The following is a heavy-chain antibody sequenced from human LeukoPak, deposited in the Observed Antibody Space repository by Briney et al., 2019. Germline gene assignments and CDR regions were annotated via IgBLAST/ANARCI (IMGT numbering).Heavy chain of an antibody. CDR1: GYTFTSYG. CDR3: ARDRAEQWLVPSTDY. V-gene: IGHV1-18*01. D-gene: IGHD6-19*01. J-gene: IGHJ4*02. CDR2: ISAYNGNT. Sequence: ASVKVSCKASGYTFTSYGISWVRQASGQGLEWMGWISAYNGNTNYAQKLQGRVTMTTDTSTSTAYMELRSLRSDDTAVYYCARDRAEQWLVPSTDYWGQGTLVTVSS.